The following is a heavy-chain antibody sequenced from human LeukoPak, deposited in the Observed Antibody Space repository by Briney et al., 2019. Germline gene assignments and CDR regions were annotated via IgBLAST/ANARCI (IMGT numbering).Heavy chain of an antibody. Sequence: ETLSLTCTVSGGSISSHYWSWIRPPPGKGLEWIGYIYYSGSTNYNPSLKSRVTISVDTSKNQFSLKLSSVTAADTAVYYCARGAGRWGQGTLVTVSS. J-gene: IGHJ4*02. D-gene: IGHD6-19*01. V-gene: IGHV4-59*11. CDR1: GGSISSHY. CDR2: IYYSGST. CDR3: ARGAGR.